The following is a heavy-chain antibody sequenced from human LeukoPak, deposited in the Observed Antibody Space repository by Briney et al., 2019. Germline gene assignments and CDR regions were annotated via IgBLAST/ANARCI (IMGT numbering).Heavy chain of an antibody. CDR3: AREWGSGSSYFDY. CDR1: GFTFSDYY. CDR2: ISSSGSTI. J-gene: IGHJ4*02. Sequence: GGSLRLSCAASGFTFSDYYVSWIRQAPGKGLEWVSYISSSGSTIYYADSVKGRFTISRDNAKNSLYLQMNSPRAEDTAVYYCAREWGSGSSYFDYWGQGTLVTVSS. D-gene: IGHD3-10*01. V-gene: IGHV3-11*01.